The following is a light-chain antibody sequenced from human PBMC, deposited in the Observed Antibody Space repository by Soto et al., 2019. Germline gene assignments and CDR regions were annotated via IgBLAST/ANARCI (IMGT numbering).Light chain of an antibody. CDR2: GAS. Sequence: EIVLTQSPGTLSLSPGERATLSCRASQSLTSNYLAWYQQKPGQAPRLLIYGASSRATGIPDRFSGSGSGTDFTLTIIRLEPEDFAVYYCQQYGRSLWTFGQGTKVEIK. CDR1: QSLTSNY. V-gene: IGKV3-20*01. J-gene: IGKJ1*01. CDR3: QQYGRSLWT.